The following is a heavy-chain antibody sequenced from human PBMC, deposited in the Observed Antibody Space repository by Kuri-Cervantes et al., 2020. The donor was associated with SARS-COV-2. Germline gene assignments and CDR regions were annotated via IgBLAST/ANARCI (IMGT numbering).Heavy chain of an antibody. CDR3: ARVYSGSYYNWFDP. J-gene: IGHJ5*02. Sequence: GESLKISCAASGFTFSSYSMNWVRQAPGKGLEWVSSISSSSSYIYYADSVKGRFTISRDNAKNSLYLQMNSLRAEDTAVYCCARVYSGSYYNWFDPWGQGTPVTVSS. CDR2: ISSSSSYI. D-gene: IGHD1-26*01. V-gene: IGHV3-21*01. CDR1: GFTFSSYS.